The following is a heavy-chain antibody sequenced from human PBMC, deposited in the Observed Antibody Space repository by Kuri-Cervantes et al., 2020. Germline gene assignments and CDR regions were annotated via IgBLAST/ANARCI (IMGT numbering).Heavy chain of an antibody. Sequence: SVKVSCKASGGTFSSYAISWVRQAPGQGLEWMGGTIPIFGTANYAQKFQGRVTITADESTSTAYMELSSLRSEDTAVYYCARVAAGFGVVTAFFDYWGQGTLVTVSS. CDR1: GGTFSSYA. D-gene: IGHD2-21*02. V-gene: IGHV1-69*13. J-gene: IGHJ4*02. CDR3: ARVAAGFGVVTAFFDY. CDR2: TIPIFGTA.